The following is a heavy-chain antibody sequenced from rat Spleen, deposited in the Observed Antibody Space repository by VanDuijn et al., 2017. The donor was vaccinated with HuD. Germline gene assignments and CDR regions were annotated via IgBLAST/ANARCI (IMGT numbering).Heavy chain of an antibody. V-gene: IGHV5-7*01. Sequence: EVQLVESGGDLVQPGRSLKLSCSASGFTFSDYNMAWVRQAPKKGLEWVATISYDGSSTYYRDSVKGRFTISRDNAKSTLYLQMDSLGSEDTATYFCARHASNNPYVMDAWGQGASVTVSS. CDR1: GFTFSDYN. D-gene: IGHD1-10*01. CDR2: ISYDGSST. J-gene: IGHJ4*01. CDR3: ARHASNNPYVMDA.